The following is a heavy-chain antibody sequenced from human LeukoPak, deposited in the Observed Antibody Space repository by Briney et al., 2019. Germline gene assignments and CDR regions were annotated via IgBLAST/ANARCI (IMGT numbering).Heavy chain of an antibody. D-gene: IGHD2-15*01. CDR2: IYTSGST. CDR3: ARVRSVVVAATPPRGYYFDY. CDR1: GSSISSYY. Sequence: SETLSLTCTVSGSSISSYYWSWIRQPAGKGLEWIGRIYTSGSTNYNPSLKSRVTISVDTSKNQFSLKLTSVTAADTAVYYCARVRSVVVAATPPRGYYFDYWGQGTLVTVSS. J-gene: IGHJ4*02. V-gene: IGHV4-4*07.